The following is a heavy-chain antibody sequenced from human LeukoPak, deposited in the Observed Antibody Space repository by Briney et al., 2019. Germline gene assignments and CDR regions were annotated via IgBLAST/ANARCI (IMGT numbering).Heavy chain of an antibody. CDR3: AREYSGYDWGHFDY. J-gene: IGHJ4*02. V-gene: IGHV1-18*01. CDR1: GYTFTSYG. CDR2: ISAYNGNT. D-gene: IGHD5-12*01. Sequence: ASVKVSCKASGYTFTSYGISWVRQAPGQGLELMGWISAYNGNTNYAQKLQGRVTMTTDTSTSTAYIELRSLRSDDTAVYYCAREYSGYDWGHFDYWGQGTLVTVSS.